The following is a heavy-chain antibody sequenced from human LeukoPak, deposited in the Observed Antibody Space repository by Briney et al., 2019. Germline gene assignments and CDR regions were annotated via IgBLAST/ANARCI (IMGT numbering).Heavy chain of an antibody. CDR3: AKNLYGDDLEYLQH. CDR2: ISGSGGST. D-gene: IGHD4-17*01. CDR1: GFTFSSYG. Sequence: GGSLRLSRAASGFTFSSYGMSWVRQAPGKGLEWVSAISGSGGSTYYADSVKGRFTISRDNSKHTLYLQMNSLRAEDAAGYYLAKNLYGDDLEYLQHWGQGTLVTVSS. J-gene: IGHJ1*01. V-gene: IGHV3-23*01.